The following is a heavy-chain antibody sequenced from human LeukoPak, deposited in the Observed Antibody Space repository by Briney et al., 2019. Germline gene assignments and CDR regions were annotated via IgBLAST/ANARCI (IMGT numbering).Heavy chain of an antibody. Sequence: SETLSLTCTVSGGSISSYSYSWIRQPPGKELEWIGYIYYRGSTSYNPSLKSRVTISVDTSKNQFSLKLSSVTAADTAVYYCAIMYYYDSSLDYWGQGTLVTVSS. CDR2: IYYRGST. V-gene: IGHV4-59*12. CDR1: GGSISSYS. J-gene: IGHJ4*02. D-gene: IGHD3-22*01. CDR3: AIMYYYDSSLDY.